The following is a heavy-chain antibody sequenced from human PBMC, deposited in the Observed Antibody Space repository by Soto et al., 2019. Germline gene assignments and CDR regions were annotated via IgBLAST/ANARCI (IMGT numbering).Heavy chain of an antibody. D-gene: IGHD3-9*01. CDR3: ARHPGYYDVLTGYSTYYFDY. Sequence: ASGTPSPTCTVSGGSISTYYWGWIRQPPGKGLEWIGYIYYRGNTNYNPSFKSRVTISLDTSKNQFSLRLSSVTAADTAIYYCARHPGYYDVLTGYSTYYFDYWGQGALVTVSS. CDR2: IYYRGNT. J-gene: IGHJ4*02. V-gene: IGHV4-59*08. CDR1: GGSISTYY.